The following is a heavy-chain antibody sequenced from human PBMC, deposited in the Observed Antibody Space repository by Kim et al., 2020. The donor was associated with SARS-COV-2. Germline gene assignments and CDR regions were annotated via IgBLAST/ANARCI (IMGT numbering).Heavy chain of an antibody. CDR2: ISSSGRTI. CDR3: ARKGGTNVLRFLDN. V-gene: IGHV3-11*01. CDR1: GFTFSDYY. Sequence: GGSLRLSCAASGFTFSDYYMSWIRQAPGKGLEWVSYISSSGRTIYYADSVKGRFTICRDNANNSLYLQMNSLNAADTVVYYCARKGGTNVLRFLDNWGQGTLVAVSS. J-gene: IGHJ4*02. D-gene: IGHD3-3*01.